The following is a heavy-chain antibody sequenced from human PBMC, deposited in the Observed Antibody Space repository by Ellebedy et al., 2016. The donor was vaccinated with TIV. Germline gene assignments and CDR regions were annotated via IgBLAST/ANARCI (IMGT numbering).Heavy chain of an antibody. Sequence: ASVKVSCMASGYTFTGYYMHWVRQAPGQGLEWMGWIHPNSGDTIYAQKFQGRVTLTRDTSIHTAYIELSRLSSDDTAVYYCARDRGGYGGGYYGMDVWGQGTTVTVPS. J-gene: IGHJ6*02. CDR2: IHPNSGDT. CDR3: ARDRGGYGGGYYGMDV. V-gene: IGHV1-2*02. CDR1: GYTFTGYY. D-gene: IGHD5-12*01.